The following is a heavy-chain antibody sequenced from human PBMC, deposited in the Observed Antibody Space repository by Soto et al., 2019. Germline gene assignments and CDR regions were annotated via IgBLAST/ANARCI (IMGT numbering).Heavy chain of an antibody. D-gene: IGHD6-6*01. CDR3: ARGLKAARIFDY. V-gene: IGHV4-34*01. Sequence: SDTLSLTCAVYGGSFSGYYWSWIRQPPGKGLEWIGEINHSGSTNYNPSLKSRVTISVDTSKNQFSLKLSSVTAADTAVYYCARGLKAARIFDYWGQGTLVTVSS. J-gene: IGHJ4*02. CDR2: INHSGST. CDR1: GGSFSGYY.